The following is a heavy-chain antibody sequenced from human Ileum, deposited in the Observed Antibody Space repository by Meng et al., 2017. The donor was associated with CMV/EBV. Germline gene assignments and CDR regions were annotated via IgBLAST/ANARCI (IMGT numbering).Heavy chain of an antibody. J-gene: IGHJ4*02. CDR3: SRGNGGPDY. Sequence: RPSCAAAGFSFSSHWMNWSRQDPGKGLVGVARINNDGSDVKYADSVKGRFTMSRDNAENTLYLQMTGLRAEDTAVYYCSRGNGGPDYWGQGNLVTVSS. D-gene: IGHD2-15*01. CDR1: GFSFSSHW. V-gene: IGHV3-74*01. CDR2: INNDGSDV.